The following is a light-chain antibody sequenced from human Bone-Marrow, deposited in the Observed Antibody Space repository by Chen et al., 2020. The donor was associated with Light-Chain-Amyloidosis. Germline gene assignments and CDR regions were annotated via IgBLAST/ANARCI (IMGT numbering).Light chain of an antibody. Sequence: EIVLTQSPATLSLSPGERATLSCRASQSVSSSLAWYQQNPGQAPRLLIYDATNRATGIPARFSGSGSGTDYTLTISRLEPEDFAVYYWQQRSNWPRTFGQRTKVEIK. J-gene: IGKJ1*01. CDR1: QSVSSS. CDR3: QQRSNWPRT. V-gene: IGKV3-11*01. CDR2: DAT.